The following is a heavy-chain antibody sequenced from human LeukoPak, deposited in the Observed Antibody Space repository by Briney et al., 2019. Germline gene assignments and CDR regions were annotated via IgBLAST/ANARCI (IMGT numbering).Heavy chain of an antibody. D-gene: IGHD6-19*01. CDR2: IIPIFGTA. V-gene: IGHV1-69*06. J-gene: IGHJ4*02. CDR1: GGTFSSYA. CDR3: ARVGSGWLLNYYFDY. Sequence: SVKVSCKASGGTFSSYAISWVRQAPGQGLGWMGGIIPIFGTANYAQKFQGRVTITADKATSTAYMEVSSLRSEDTAVYYCARVGSGWLLNYYFDYWGQGTLVTVSS.